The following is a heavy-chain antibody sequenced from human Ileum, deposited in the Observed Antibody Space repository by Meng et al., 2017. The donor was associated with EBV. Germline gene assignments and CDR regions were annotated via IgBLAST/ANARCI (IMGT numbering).Heavy chain of an antibody. CDR1: RGSISSSNSY. CDR2: IYNSGRT. J-gene: IGHJ2*01. V-gene: IGHV4-30-4*01. CDR3: ARGQKGYFDL. Sequence: HVQLPESGPGLVKPSQTLSLPCTVSRGSISSSNSYWSWIRQPPGKGLEWSGHIYNSGRTYYNPSLKSRITISVDTSKNQFSLKLSSVTAADTAVYYCARGQKGYFDLWGRGTLVTVSS.